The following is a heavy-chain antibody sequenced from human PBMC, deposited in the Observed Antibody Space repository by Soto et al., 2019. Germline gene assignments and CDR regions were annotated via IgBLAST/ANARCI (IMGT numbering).Heavy chain of an antibody. D-gene: IGHD1-7*01. CDR2: IIPIFGTA. CDR1: GGTFSSYA. Sequence: QVQLVQSGAEVKKPGYSVKVSCKASGGTFSSYAISWVRQAPGQGLEWMGGIIPIFGTANYAQKFQGRVTSTAYESTSTAYMELSSLRSEDTAVYYCASPRAGWNSLFDYWGQGTLVTVSS. CDR3: ASPRAGWNSLFDY. J-gene: IGHJ4*02. V-gene: IGHV1-69*01.